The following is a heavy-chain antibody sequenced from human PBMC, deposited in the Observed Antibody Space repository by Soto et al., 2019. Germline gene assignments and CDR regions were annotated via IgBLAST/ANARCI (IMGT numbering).Heavy chain of an antibody. V-gene: IGHV4-31*03. CDR2: IYYSGST. CDR3: ARDSSSYYYYYMDV. Sequence: ASETLSLTCTVSGGSISSGGYYWSWIRQHPGKGLEWIGYIYYSGSTYYNPSLKSRVTISVDTSKNQFSLKLSSVTAADTAVYYCARDSSSYYYYYMDVWGKGTTVTVSS. J-gene: IGHJ6*03. CDR1: GGSISSGGYY. D-gene: IGHD6-6*01.